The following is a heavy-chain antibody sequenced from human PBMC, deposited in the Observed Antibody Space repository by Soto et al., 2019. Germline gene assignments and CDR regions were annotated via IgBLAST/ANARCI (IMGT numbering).Heavy chain of an antibody. Sequence: QVQLVQSGAEVKKPGASVKVSCKASGYTFTSYGISWVRQAPGRGLEWMGWISAYNGNTNYAQKLQGRVTMTTDTSTSTAYMELRSLRSDDTAVYYCARDRHTVTAGGGFDPWGQGTLVTVSS. V-gene: IGHV1-18*01. D-gene: IGHD2-21*02. CDR1: GYTFTSYG. CDR3: ARDRHTVTAGGGFDP. J-gene: IGHJ5*02. CDR2: ISAYNGNT.